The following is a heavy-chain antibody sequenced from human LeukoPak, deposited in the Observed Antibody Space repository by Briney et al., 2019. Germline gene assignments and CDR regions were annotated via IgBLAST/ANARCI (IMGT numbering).Heavy chain of an antibody. J-gene: IGHJ4*02. D-gene: IGHD3-3*01. CDR2: ISSSSSTI. CDR3: TRDGVTTFGVVIN. CDR1: GFTFSSYS. V-gene: IGHV3-48*01. Sequence: PGGSLRLSCAASGFTFSSYSMNWVRQAPGKGLEWVSYISSSSSTIYYADSVKGRFTISRDNAKNSLYLQMNSLRAEDTAVYYCTRDGVTTFGVVINWGQGTPVTVSS.